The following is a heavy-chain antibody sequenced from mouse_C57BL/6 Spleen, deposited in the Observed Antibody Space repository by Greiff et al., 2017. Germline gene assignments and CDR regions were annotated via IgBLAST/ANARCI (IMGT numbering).Heavy chain of an antibody. CDR2: IDPSDSET. J-gene: IGHJ1*03. Sequence: QVQLQQSGAELVRPGSSVKLSCKASGYTFTSYWMHWVKQRPIQGLEWIGNIDPSDSETHYNQKFKDKATLTVDKSSSTAYMQLSSLTSEDSAVCYCATGSGYFDVWGTGTTVTVSS. CDR1: GYTFTSYW. D-gene: IGHD1-1*01. CDR3: ATGSGYFDV. V-gene: IGHV1-52*01.